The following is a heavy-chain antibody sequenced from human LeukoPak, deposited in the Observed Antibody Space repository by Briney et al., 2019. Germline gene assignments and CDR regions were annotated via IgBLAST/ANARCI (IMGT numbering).Heavy chain of an antibody. CDR2: INWNGGST. Sequence: GGSLRLSCAASGFTLDGYGMSWVRQAPGKGLEWVSGINWNGGSTGYADSVKGRFTISRDNAKNSLYLQMNSLRAEDTALFHSASSFGYQLPPHFDYWGQGTLVTVSS. J-gene: IGHJ4*02. CDR1: GFTLDGYG. CDR3: ASSFGYQLPPHFDY. V-gene: IGHV3-20*01. D-gene: IGHD2-2*01.